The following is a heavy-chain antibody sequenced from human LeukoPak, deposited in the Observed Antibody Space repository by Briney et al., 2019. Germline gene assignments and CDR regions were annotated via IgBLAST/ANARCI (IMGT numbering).Heavy chain of an antibody. J-gene: IGHJ4*02. Sequence: GGSLRLSCVASGFTFSSYAMSWVRQAPGKELEWVSAITTSGGHTYYADSVKGRFTISRDNSKNTLYLQMNSLRAEDTAVYYCAKESCSSRCNFDYWGQGTLVTVSS. CDR2: ITTSGGHT. CDR3: AKESCSSRCNFDY. CDR1: GFTFSSYA. V-gene: IGHV3-23*01. D-gene: IGHD2-2*01.